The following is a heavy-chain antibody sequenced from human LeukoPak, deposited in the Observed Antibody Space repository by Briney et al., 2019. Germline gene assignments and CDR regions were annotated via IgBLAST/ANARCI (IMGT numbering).Heavy chain of an antibody. J-gene: IGHJ4*02. CDR3: ARVARFGSGWRYYFDY. CDR2: IYHSGST. V-gene: IGHV4-30-2*01. D-gene: IGHD6-19*01. Sequence: HPSETLSLTCTVSGGSISSGGYYWSWIRQPPGKGLERIGYIYHSGSTYYNPSLKSRVTISVDRSKNQFSLKLSSVTAADTAVYYCARVARFGSGWRYYFDYWGQGTLVTVSS. CDR1: GGSISSGGYY.